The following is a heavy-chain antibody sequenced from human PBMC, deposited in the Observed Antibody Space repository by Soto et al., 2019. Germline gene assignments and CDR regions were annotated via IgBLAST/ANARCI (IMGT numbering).Heavy chain of an antibody. D-gene: IGHD5-12*01. CDR3: ARNPASGFYNFDY. J-gene: IGHJ4*02. CDR1: GGSISSSSYY. CDR2: IYYSGST. V-gene: IGHV4-39*01. Sequence: QLQLQESGPGLVKPSETLSLTCTVSGGSISSSSYYWGWIRQPPGKGLEWIGSIYYSGSTYYNPSLKGRVTTALATSTNQFSLKLSSVTAADVGMHSSARNPASGFYNFDYWGQGTLVTGSS.